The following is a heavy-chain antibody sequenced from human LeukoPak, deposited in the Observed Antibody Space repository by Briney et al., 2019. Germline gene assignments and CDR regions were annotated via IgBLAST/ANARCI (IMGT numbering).Heavy chain of an antibody. CDR1: VLTFSNYA. J-gene: IGHJ4*02. Sequence: GGSLRLSCAASVLTFSNYAMNWLRQVPGKGLEWVSIISDSGGDTNYAASVRGRFTICRHNSTSTLYLQMNSLRAEDTATYSCAKAAGGVCNSGDCYSRVFDYWGQGTLVTVPS. D-gene: IGHD2-21*02. CDR3: AKAAGGVCNSGDCYSRVFDY. CDR2: ISDSGGDT. V-gene: IGHV3-23*01.